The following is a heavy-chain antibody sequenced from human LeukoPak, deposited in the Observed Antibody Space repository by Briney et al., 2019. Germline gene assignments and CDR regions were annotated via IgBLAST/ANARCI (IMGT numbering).Heavy chain of an antibody. CDR1: GFTFSSYS. Sequence: GGSLRLSCAASGFTFSSYSMNWVRQAPGKGLEWVSAISGSGGSTYYADSVKGRFTISRDNSKNTLYLQMNSLRAEDTAVYYCAKVVDPQWLGYYYYGMDVWGQGTTVTVSS. V-gene: IGHV3-23*01. J-gene: IGHJ6*02. D-gene: IGHD6-19*01. CDR3: AKVVDPQWLGYYYYGMDV. CDR2: ISGSGGST.